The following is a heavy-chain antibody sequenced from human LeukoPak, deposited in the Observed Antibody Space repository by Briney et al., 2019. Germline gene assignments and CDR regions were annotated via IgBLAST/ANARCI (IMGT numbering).Heavy chain of an antibody. V-gene: IGHV1-46*01. D-gene: IGHD3-10*01. CDR2: INPSGGST. CDR3: ARDGLTVGGSDAFDI. CDR1: GYTFTSYY. J-gene: IGHJ3*02. Sequence: ASVKVSCTASGYTFTSYYMHWVRQAPGQGLEWMGIINPSGGSTSYAQKFQGRVTMTRDMSTTTAYMELRSLRSDDTAVYYCARDGLTVGGSDAFDIWGQGIMVTVSS.